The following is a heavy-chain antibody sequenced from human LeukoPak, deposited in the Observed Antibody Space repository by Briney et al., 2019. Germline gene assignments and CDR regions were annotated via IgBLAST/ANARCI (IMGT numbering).Heavy chain of an antibody. V-gene: IGHV1-24*01. J-gene: IGHJ5*02. D-gene: IGHD1/OR15-1a*01. CDR1: GYTLTELS. Sequence: GASVKVSCKVSGYTLTELSMHWLRQAPGKGVEWMGGFDPEDGETIYAQKFQGRVTMTEDTSTNTAYMKLSSMSTEDTAVYNCVAGRHCLPTTTWGKETWVTVSP. CDR3: VAGRHCLPTTT. CDR2: FDPEDGET.